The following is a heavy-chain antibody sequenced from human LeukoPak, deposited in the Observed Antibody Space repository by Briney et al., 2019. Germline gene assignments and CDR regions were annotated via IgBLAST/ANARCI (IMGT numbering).Heavy chain of an antibody. D-gene: IGHD3-3*01. Sequence: SETLSLTCAVYGGSFSGYYWSWIRQPPGKGLEWIGEINHSGGTNYNPSLKSRVTISVDTSKNQFSLKLSSVTAADTAVYYCARGRASPTYYDFWSGYYYWGQGTLVTVSS. V-gene: IGHV4-34*01. CDR2: INHSGGT. CDR3: ARGRASPTYYDFWSGYYY. J-gene: IGHJ4*02. CDR1: GGSFSGYY.